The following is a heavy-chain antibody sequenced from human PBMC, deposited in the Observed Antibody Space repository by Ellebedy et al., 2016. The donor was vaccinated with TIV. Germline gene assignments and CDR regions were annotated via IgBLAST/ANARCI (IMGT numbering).Heavy chain of an antibody. D-gene: IGHD3-22*01. CDR1: GFTFSSYA. CDR2: ISSNGGST. Sequence: GESLKISCAASGFTFSSYAMHWVRQAPGKGLEYVSAISSNGGSTYYADSVKGRFTISRDNSKNTLYLQMSSLRAEDTAVYYCVKDGGTGSDSSGYYSSVNWGQGTLVTVSS. V-gene: IGHV3-64D*06. J-gene: IGHJ4*02. CDR3: VKDGGTGSDSSGYYSSVN.